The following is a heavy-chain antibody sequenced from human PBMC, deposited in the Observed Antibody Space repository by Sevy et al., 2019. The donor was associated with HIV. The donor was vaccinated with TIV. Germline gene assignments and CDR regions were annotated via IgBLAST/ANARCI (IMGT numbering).Heavy chain of an antibody. V-gene: IGHV4-34*01. Sequence: SETLSLTCAVYGGSFSGYYWSWIRQPPGKGLEWIGEINHSGSINYKPYLKRLVTISVDTSKNQFSLKLSSVTTADTAVYYCARASSIAVAGSYGHNWFDPWGQGTLVTVSS. D-gene: IGHD6-19*01. CDR3: ARASSIAVAGSYGHNWFDP. CDR1: GGSFSGYY. J-gene: IGHJ5*02. CDR2: INHSGSI.